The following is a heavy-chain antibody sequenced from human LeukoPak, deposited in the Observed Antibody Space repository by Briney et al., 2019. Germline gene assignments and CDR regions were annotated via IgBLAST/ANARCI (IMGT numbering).Heavy chain of an antibody. CDR1: GGSVSSGSYY. Sequence: SETLSLTCTVSGGSVSSGSYYWSWIRQPPGKGLEWIGYIYYSGSTNYNPSLKSRVTISVDTSKNQFSLKLSPVTAADTAVYYCARRGYYKIDPWGQGTLVTVSS. CDR2: IYYSGST. J-gene: IGHJ5*02. CDR3: ARRGYYKIDP. D-gene: IGHD3-9*01. V-gene: IGHV4-61*01.